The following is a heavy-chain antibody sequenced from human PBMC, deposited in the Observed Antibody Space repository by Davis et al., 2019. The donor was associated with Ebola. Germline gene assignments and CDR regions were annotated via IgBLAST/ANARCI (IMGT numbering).Heavy chain of an antibody. CDR3: AKESTSCGGDCYSLSDY. CDR1: GFTFSSYD. D-gene: IGHD2-21*02. CDR2: ISSRATTI. V-gene: IGHV3-23*01. Sequence: GESLKISCAASGFTFSSYDMHWVRQAPGKGLEWVSVISSRATTIYYADSVRGRFTISRDNSKNTLYLQMNSLRAEDTAVYYCAKESTSCGGDCYSLSDYWGQGTLVTVSS. J-gene: IGHJ4*02.